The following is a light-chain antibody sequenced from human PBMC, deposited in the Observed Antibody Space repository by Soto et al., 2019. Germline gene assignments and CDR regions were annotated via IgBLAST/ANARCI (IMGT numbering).Light chain of an antibody. CDR3: QQYDNYRT. J-gene: IGKJ1*01. Sequence: DIQMTQSPSTLSASVGDRVTITCRASQSISSWLAWYQQKPGKAPKLLIYKASSLESGVPSRFSGSGSETEFTLTISSLQPDDFATCYCQQYDNYRTFGQGTKVEIK. V-gene: IGKV1-5*03. CDR2: KAS. CDR1: QSISSW.